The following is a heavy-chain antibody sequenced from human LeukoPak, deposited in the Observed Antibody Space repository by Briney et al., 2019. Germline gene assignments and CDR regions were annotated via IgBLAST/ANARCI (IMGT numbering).Heavy chain of an antibody. CDR3: ARGGSLDVVPAAIRKTHQFDY. V-gene: IGHV1-69*06. CDR2: IIPIFGTA. D-gene: IGHD2-2*02. CDR1: GGTFSSYA. Sequence: ASVKVSCKASGGTFSSYAISWVRQAPGQGLEWMGGIIPIFGTANYAQKFQGRITITADKSTSTAYMELSSLRSEDTAAYYCARGGSLDVVPAAIRKTHQFDYWGQGTLVTVSS. J-gene: IGHJ4*02.